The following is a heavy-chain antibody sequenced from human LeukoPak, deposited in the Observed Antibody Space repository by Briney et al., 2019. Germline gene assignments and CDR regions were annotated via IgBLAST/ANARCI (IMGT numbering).Heavy chain of an antibody. V-gene: IGHV3-53*01. CDR1: GFTGSNNY. D-gene: IGHD1-26*01. Sequence: GGSLRLSCAASGFTGSNNYVSWVRQAPGMGLEWVSAIHSSGATCYADSVKGRFTISRDTSKNTLYLQISSLRAEDTAVYYCAVGATVAFDIWGQGTMVTVSS. CDR2: IHSSGAT. J-gene: IGHJ3*02. CDR3: AVGATVAFDI.